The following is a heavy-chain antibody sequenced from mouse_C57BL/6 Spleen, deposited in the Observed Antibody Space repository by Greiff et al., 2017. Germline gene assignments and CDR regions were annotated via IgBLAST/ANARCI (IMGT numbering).Heavy chain of an antibody. Sequence: EVQRVESGPGLVKPSQSLSLTCSVTGYSITSGYYWNWIRQFPGNKLEWMGYISYDGSNNYNPSLKNRISITRDTSKNQFFLKLNSVTTEDTATYYCAGAGTGDYWGQGTTLTVSS. J-gene: IGHJ2*01. CDR1: GYSITSGYY. V-gene: IGHV3-6*01. CDR2: ISYDGSN. D-gene: IGHD4-1*01. CDR3: AGAGTGDY.